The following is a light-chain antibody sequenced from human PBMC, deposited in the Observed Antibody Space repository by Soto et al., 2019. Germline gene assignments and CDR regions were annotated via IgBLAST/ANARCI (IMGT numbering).Light chain of an antibody. Sequence: QSALTQPASVSGSPGQSITISCTGTSSDVGRYNLVSWYQQHPGKAPKLMIYEVSKRPSGVSNRFSGSKSGNTASLTISGLQAEDEADYYCYSYAGRKGYVFGTGTKVTVL. J-gene: IGLJ1*01. CDR1: SSDVGRYNL. V-gene: IGLV2-23*02. CDR2: EVS. CDR3: YSYAGRKGYV.